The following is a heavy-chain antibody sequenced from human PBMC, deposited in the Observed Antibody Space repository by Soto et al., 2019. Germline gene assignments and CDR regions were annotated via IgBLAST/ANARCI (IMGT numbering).Heavy chain of an antibody. Sequence: GALRSSCAPPGFNVSRYARSWVRQAPGKGLEWVSAISGSGGSTYYADSVKGRFTISRDNSKNTLYLQMNSLRAEDTAVYYCAVLTSLDYWGQGTLVTVSS. CDR2: ISGSGGST. D-gene: IGHD2-15*01. V-gene: IGHV3-23*01. J-gene: IGHJ4*02. CDR3: AVLTSLDY. CDR1: GFNVSRYA.